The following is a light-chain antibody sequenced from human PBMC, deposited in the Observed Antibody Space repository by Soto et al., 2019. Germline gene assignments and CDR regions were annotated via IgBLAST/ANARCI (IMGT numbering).Light chain of an antibody. CDR1: QSISSW. Sequence: DIQMTQSPSTLSASVADRVTITCRASQSISSWLAWYQQKPGKAPKLLIYKASSLESGVPSRFSGSGSGTEFTLTISSLQPDDFATHYCQQYTSYSLTFGGGTKVDFK. CDR3: QQYTSYSLT. V-gene: IGKV1-5*03. CDR2: KAS. J-gene: IGKJ4*02.